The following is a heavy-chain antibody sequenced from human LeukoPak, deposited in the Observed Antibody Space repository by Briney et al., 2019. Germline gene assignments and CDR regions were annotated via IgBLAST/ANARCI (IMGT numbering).Heavy chain of an antibody. CDR1: GLTFSSSW. CDR2: IKNDGSIT. V-gene: IGHV3-74*01. J-gene: IGHJ4*02. D-gene: IGHD3-22*01. Sequence: GGSLRLSCAVSGLTFSSSWMSWVRQAPGKGLVWVSGIKNDGSITSNADSVKGRFTISRDNSKNTLYLQMGSLRAEDMAVYYCARGGFYYYDSTLDYWGQGTLVTVSS. CDR3: ARGGFYYYDSTLDY.